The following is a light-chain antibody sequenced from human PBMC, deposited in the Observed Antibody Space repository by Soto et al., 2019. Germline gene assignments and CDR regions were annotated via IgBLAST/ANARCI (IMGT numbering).Light chain of an antibody. V-gene: IGLV2-14*01. Sequence: QSVLTQPASVSGSPGQSITISCTGTSSDVGDYNYVSWYQQHPGKAPKLMIYEVSNRPSGVSNRFSGSKSGNTASLTISGLQAEDEADYYCTSYTRFSTLSVYGTGTKVTVL. J-gene: IGLJ1*01. CDR3: TSYTRFSTLSV. CDR1: SSDVGDYNY. CDR2: EVS.